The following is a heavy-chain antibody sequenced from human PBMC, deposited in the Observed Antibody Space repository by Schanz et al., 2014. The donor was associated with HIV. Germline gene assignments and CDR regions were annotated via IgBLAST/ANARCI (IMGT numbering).Heavy chain of an antibody. CDR1: GFTFSSYA. CDR2: LSGSGGNT. Sequence: EVQLLESGGGLVQPGGSLRLSCAASGFTFSSYAMSWVRQAPGKGLEWVSALSGSGGNTYYADSVKGRFTISRDNSRNTLCLLLPSLPPPPPAVYYCAKVTPLRCLDYWGQGTLVTVSS. J-gene: IGHJ4*02. D-gene: IGHD4-17*01. V-gene: IGHV3-23*01. CDR3: AKVTPLRCLDY.